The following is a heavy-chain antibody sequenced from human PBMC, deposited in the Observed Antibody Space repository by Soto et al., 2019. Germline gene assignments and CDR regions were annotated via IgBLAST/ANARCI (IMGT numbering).Heavy chain of an antibody. CDR2: TYYRSKWYN. CDR1: GDSVSSNSAA. J-gene: IGHJ6*02. D-gene: IGHD2-2*02. V-gene: IGHV6-1*01. CDR3: ARGYCSSTSCYTLYYYYHGMDV. Sequence: PSQTLSLTCAISGDSVSSNSAAWNWIRQSPSRGLEWLGRTYYRSKWYNDYAVSVKSRITINPDTSKNQFSLQLNSVTPEDTAVYYCARGYCSSTSCYTLYYYYHGMDVWGQGTTVTVSS.